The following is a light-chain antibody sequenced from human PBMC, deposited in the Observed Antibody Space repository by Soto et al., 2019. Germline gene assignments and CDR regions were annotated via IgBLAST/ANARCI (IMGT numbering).Light chain of an antibody. V-gene: IGKV2-28*01. J-gene: IGKJ1*01. Sequence: DIVMTQSPLSLPVTPGEPASISCRSSQSLLHSNGYNYLDWYLQKPGQSPQLLIYLGSNRASGVPDRFSGSGSGTDFTRKISRVEAEDVGVYYCMQALQTWTFGQGTNVEIK. CDR3: MQALQTWT. CDR1: QSLLHSNGYNY. CDR2: LGS.